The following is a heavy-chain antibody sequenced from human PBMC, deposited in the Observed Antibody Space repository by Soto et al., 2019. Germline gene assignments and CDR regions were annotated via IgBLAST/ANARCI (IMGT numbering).Heavy chain of an antibody. D-gene: IGHD3-3*01. V-gene: IGHV4-34*01. CDR1: GGSFSGYY. CDR3: ARGRAYYDFWSGYYKTTGYYYYYGMDV. Sequence: SETLSLTCAVYGGSFSGYYWSWIRQPPGKGLEWIGEINHSGSTNYNPSLKSRVTISVDTSKNQFSLKLSSVTAADTAVYYCARGRAYYDFWSGYYKTTGYYYYYGMDVWGQGTTVTVS. CDR2: INHSGST. J-gene: IGHJ6*02.